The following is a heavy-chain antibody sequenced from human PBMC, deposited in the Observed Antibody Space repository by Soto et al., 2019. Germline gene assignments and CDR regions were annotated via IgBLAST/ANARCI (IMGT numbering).Heavy chain of an antibody. CDR1: GFTFSSYA. J-gene: IGHJ3*01. D-gene: IGHD1-26*01. V-gene: IGHV3-30-3*01. CDR2: ISYDGSNK. Sequence: QVQLVESGGGVVQPGRSLRLSCAASGFTFSSYAMHWVRQAPGKGLEWVAVISYDGSNKYYADSVKGRFTISRDNSKSPLYLQMSSLRAEDTAVYYCARDIEVGPLPPLDWGQVTMVTVSS. CDR3: ARDIEVGPLPPLD.